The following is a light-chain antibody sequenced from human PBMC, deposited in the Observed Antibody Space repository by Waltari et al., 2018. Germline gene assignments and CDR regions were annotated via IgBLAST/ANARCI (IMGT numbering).Light chain of an antibody. Sequence: EIVMTQSPATLSASPGGRATLSCRARESVSSHLAWYQQKPGQAPSLLIFGASTRAPGSPARFSGSGSGTDFTLSISSLRSEDFAVYYCQQYNNWPPYTFGQGTRLEIK. CDR2: GAS. CDR3: QQYNNWPPYT. J-gene: IGKJ2*01. V-gene: IGKV3-15*01. CDR1: ESVSSH.